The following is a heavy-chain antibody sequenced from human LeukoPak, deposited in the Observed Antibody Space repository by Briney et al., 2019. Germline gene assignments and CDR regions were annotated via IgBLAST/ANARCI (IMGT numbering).Heavy chain of an antibody. CDR2: IIPIFGTA. CDR1: GGTFSSYA. V-gene: IGHV1-69*05. D-gene: IGHD6-6*01. Sequence: ASVKVSCKASGGTFSSYAISWVRQAPGQGLEWMGGIIPIFGTANYAQKFQGRVTITTDESTSTAYMELSSLRSEDTAVYYCARTSEGYSSSSGGFDYWGQGTLVTVSS. CDR3: ARTSEGYSSSSGGFDY. J-gene: IGHJ4*02.